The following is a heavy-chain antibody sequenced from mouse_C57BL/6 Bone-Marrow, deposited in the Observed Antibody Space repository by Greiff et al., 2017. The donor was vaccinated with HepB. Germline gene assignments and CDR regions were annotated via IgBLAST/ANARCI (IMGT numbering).Heavy chain of an antibody. CDR2: INPGSGGT. Sequence: VQLVESGAELVRPGTSVKVSCKASGYAFTNYLIEWVKQRPGQGLEWIGVINPGSGGTNYNEKFKGKATLTADKSSSTAYMQLSSLTSEDSAVYFCARHYYGSSYDAMDYWGQGTSVTVSS. J-gene: IGHJ4*01. V-gene: IGHV1-54*01. D-gene: IGHD1-1*01. CDR3: ARHYYGSSYDAMDY. CDR1: GYAFTNYL.